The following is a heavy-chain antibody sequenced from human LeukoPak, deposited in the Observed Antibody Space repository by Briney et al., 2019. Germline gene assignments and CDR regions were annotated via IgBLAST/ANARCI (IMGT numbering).Heavy chain of an antibody. CDR1: GFTFSSYG. J-gene: IGHJ2*01. CDR2: MNSDGSSS. V-gene: IGHV3-74*01. Sequence: GGSLRLSCAASGFTFSSYGMHWVRQAPGKGLEWVSRMNSDGSSSSYADSVKGRFTISRDNAKSTLYLQMNSLRAEDTAVYYCARGGDGSNIYWYFDLWGRGTLVTVSS. CDR3: ARGGDGSNIYWYFDL. D-gene: IGHD5-24*01.